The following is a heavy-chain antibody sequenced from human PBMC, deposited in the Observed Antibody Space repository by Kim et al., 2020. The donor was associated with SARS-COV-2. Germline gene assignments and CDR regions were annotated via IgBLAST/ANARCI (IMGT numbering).Heavy chain of an antibody. D-gene: IGHD3-22*01. Sequence: ASVKVSCKASGYTFTSYAMNWVRQAPGQGLEWMGWINTNTGNPTYAQGFTGRFVFSLDTSVSTAYLQISSLKAEDTAVYYCARGRPVLGVVITRPYGMDVWGQGTTVTVSS. J-gene: IGHJ6*02. CDR3: ARGRPVLGVVITRPYGMDV. CDR2: INTNTGNP. V-gene: IGHV7-4-1*02. CDR1: GYTFTSYA.